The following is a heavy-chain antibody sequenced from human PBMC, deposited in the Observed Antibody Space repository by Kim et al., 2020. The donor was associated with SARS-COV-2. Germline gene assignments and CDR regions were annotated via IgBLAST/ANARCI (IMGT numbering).Heavy chain of an antibody. CDR3: ARHGVYSGSSLGY. CDR2: IYYSGST. V-gene: IGHV4-39*01. J-gene: IGHJ4*02. CDR1: GGSISSSSYY. D-gene: IGHD1-26*01. Sequence: SETLSLTCTVSGGSISSSSYYWGWIRQPPGKGLEWIGSIYYSGSTYYNPSLKSRVTISVDTSKNQFSLKLSSVTAADTAVYYCARHGVYSGSSLGYWGQGTLVTVSS.